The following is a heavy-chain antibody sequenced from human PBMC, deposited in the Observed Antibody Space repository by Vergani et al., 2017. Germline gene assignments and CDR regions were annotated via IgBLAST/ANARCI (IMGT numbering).Heavy chain of an antibody. D-gene: IGHD5-12*01. V-gene: IGHV3-53*04. CDR2: IYSGGST. J-gene: IGHJ6*02. CDR1: GFTVSSNY. Sequence: EVQLVESGGGLVQPGGSLRLSCAASGFTVSSNYMSWVRQAPGTGLEWGSVIYSGGSTYYADSVKGRFTISRHNSKNTLYLQMNSLRAEDTAVYYCARDRVDKVATTTYDYYYYGMDVWGQGTTVTVSS. CDR3: ARDRVDKVATTTYDYYYYGMDV.